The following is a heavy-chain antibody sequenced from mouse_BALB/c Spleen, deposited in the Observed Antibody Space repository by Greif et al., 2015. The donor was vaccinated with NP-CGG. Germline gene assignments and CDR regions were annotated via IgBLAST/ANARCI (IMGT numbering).Heavy chain of an antibody. Sequence: QVQLQQSGPGLVAPSQSLSITCTVSGFSLSRYSVHWVRQPPGKGLEWLGVIWGGGSTDYNSALKSRLSISKDNSKSQVFLKMNSLQTDDTAMYYCARNWYYYGSSLYYAMDYWGQGTSVTVSS. D-gene: IGHD1-1*01. CDR3: ARNWYYYGSSLYYAMDY. J-gene: IGHJ4*01. CDR1: GFSLSRYS. CDR2: IWGGGST. V-gene: IGHV2-6-4*01.